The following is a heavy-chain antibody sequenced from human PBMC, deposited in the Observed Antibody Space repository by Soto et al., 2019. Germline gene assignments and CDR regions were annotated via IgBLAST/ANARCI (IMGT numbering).Heavy chain of an antibody. CDR3: AREKQQLTYFDY. CDR1: GGSVSSGSYC. Sequence: PSETLSLSCTVSGGSVSSGSYCWSWIRQPPGKGLEWIGYIYYSGSTNYNPSLKGRVTISVDTSKNQFSLKLSSVTAADTAVYYCAREKQQLTYFDYWGQGTLVTVSS. D-gene: IGHD6-13*01. J-gene: IGHJ4*02. CDR2: IYYSGST. V-gene: IGHV4-61*01.